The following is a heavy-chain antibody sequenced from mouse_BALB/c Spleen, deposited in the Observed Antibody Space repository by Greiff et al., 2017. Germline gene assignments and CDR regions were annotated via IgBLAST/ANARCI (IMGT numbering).Heavy chain of an antibody. D-gene: IGHD2-4*01. CDR3: ARGMITTRDAMDY. CDR1: GYTFTDYA. J-gene: IGHJ4*01. V-gene: IGHV1S137*01. CDR2: ISTYYGDA. Sequence: VKLQESGAELVRPGVSVKISCKGSGYTFTDYAMHWVKQSHAKSLEWIGVISTYYGDASYNQKFKGKATMTVDKSSSTAYMELARLTSEDSAIYYCARGMITTRDAMDYWGQGTSVTVSS.